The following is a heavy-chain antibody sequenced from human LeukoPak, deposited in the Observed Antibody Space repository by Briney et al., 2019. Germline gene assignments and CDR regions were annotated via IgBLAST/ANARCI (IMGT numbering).Heavy chain of an antibody. V-gene: IGHV3-49*04. Sequence: GGSLRLSCRASGFTFGDYAMSWVRQAPGKGLEWVGFIRSKAYGGTTEYAASVKGRFTISRDDSKNIASLQMNSLKTEDTAVYFCARDLPYYYDSSGPDYWGQGTLVTVSS. CDR3: ARDLPYYYDSSGPDY. CDR2: IRSKAYGGTT. D-gene: IGHD3-22*01. CDR1: GFTFGDYA. J-gene: IGHJ4*02.